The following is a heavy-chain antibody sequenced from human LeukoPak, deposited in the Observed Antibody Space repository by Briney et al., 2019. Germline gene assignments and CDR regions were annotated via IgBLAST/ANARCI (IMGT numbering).Heavy chain of an antibody. J-gene: IGHJ5*02. Sequence: SETLSFPSTVSGGSMRPNYWSWVRQAPRKGLEWIGYVYHSGRTNVGPSLKSRATILVDTSKNQFSLKLTSVTAADTALYYCAKMGGHFYDSSTYDPIWFDHWGQGIQVTVSS. V-gene: IGHV4-59*13. D-gene: IGHD3-22*01. CDR1: GGSMRPNY. CDR2: VYHSGRT. CDR3: AKMGGHFYDSSTYDPIWFDH.